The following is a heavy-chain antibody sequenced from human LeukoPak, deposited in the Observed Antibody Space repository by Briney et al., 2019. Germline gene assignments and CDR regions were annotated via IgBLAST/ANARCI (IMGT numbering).Heavy chain of an antibody. CDR1: GGSFSGYY. J-gene: IGHJ4*02. D-gene: IGHD2-15*01. CDR3: ARGYCSGGSCYRTDPIDY. V-gene: IGHV4-34*01. Sequence: PSETLSLTCAVYGGSFSGYYWSWIRQPPGKGLEWIGEINHSGSTNYNPSPKSRVTISVDTSKNQFSLKLSSVTAADTAVYYCARGYCSGGSCYRTDPIDYWGQGTLVTVSS. CDR2: INHSGST.